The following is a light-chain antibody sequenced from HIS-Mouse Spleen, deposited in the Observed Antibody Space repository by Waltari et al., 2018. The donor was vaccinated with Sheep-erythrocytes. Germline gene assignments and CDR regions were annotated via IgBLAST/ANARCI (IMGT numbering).Light chain of an antibody. Sequence: DIVMTQSPLSLPVTPGEPASISCRSSQSLLHSNGYNYLDWYLQKPGQSPPLLSYLGSNRASGGPDRVSGSGSGTDFTLKISRVEAEDVGVYYCMQALQTPRTFGQGTKVEIK. V-gene: IGKV2-28*01. CDR2: LGS. CDR3: MQALQTPRT. CDR1: QSLLHSNGYNY. J-gene: IGKJ1*01.